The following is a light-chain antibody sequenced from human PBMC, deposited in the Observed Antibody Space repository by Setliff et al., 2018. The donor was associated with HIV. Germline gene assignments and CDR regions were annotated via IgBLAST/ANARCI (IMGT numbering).Light chain of an antibody. CDR2: RNN. Sequence: SVLTQPPSASGTPGQRVTISCSGSSSNIGSNTVNWYQQLPGTAPKLLIYRNNQRPSGVPDRFSGSKSGTSASLAISGLQSEDEADDYCAAWDDSLNGDVFGTGTKVTVL. CDR3: AAWDDSLNGDV. V-gene: IGLV1-44*01. J-gene: IGLJ1*01. CDR1: SSNIGSNT.